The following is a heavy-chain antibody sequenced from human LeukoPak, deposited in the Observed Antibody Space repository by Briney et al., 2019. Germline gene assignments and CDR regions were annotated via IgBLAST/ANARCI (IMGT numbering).Heavy chain of an antibody. CDR3: ARDEVWRNWFDP. CDR2: IIPILGIA. V-gene: IGHV1-69*04. Sequence: ASVKVSCKASGYTFSSYAISWVRQAPGQGLEWMGRIIPILGIANYAQKFQGRVTITADKSTSTAYMELSSLRSEDTAVYYCARDEVWRNWFDPWGQGTLVTVSS. J-gene: IGHJ5*02. D-gene: IGHD3-3*01. CDR1: GYTFSSYA.